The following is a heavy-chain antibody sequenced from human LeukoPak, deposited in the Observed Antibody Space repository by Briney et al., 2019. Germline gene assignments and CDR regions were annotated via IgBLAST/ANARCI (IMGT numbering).Heavy chain of an antibody. V-gene: IGHV5-51*01. D-gene: IGHD3-3*01. CDR1: GYSFTSYW. J-gene: IGHJ4*02. CDR3: ARSPRGQYYDFWSGYSPLVYQSDY. CDR2: IYPGDSDT. Sequence: GESLKISCKGSGYSFTSYWIGWVRQMPGKGLEWMGIIYPGDSDTRYSPSFQGQVTISADKSISTAYLQWSSLKASDTAMYYCARSPRGQYYDFWSGYSPLVYQSDYWGQGTLVTVSS.